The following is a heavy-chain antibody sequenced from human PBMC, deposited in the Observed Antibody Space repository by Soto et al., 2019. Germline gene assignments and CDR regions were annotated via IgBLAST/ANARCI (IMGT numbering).Heavy chain of an antibody. V-gene: IGHV4-34*01. CDR1: GGSFSGYD. D-gene: IGHD6-13*01. Sequence: PSETLSLTCAVYGGSFSGYDWSWIRQPPGKGLEWIGEINHSGSTNYNPSLKSRVTISVDTSKNQFSLKLSSVTAADTAVYYCERGRVRSRLIYYYYYGMEVWGKGTTVTVPS. CDR3: ERGRVRSRLIYYYYYGMEV. CDR2: INHSGST. J-gene: IGHJ6*04.